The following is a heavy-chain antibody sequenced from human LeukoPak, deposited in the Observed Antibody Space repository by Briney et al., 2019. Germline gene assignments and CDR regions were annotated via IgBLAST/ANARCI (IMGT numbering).Heavy chain of an antibody. Sequence: KPGGSLRLSCAASGFTFSSYTINWVRQAPGRGLEWVSSISNDGSFIFYGDSVRGRFTISRDNAKNSVYLQMKSLSADDTAVYYCAIFGGYSGYDLFDYWGQGALVTVSS. V-gene: IGHV3-21*01. CDR2: ISNDGSFI. CDR3: AIFGGYSGYDLFDY. D-gene: IGHD5-12*01. CDR1: GFTFSSYT. J-gene: IGHJ4*02.